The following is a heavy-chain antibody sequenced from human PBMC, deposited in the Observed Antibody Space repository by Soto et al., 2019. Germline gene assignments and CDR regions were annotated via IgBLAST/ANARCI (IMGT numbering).Heavy chain of an antibody. CDR3: ATDQFNSRGGEQQLAFDY. V-gene: IGHV1-24*01. D-gene: IGHD6-13*01. CDR1: GYTLTELS. CDR2: FDPEDGET. J-gene: IGHJ4*02. Sequence: QVQLVQSGAEVKKPGASVKVSCKVSGYTLTELSMHWVRQAPGKGLEWMGGFDPEDGETIYAQKFQDRVTMTEDTSTDTAYMELSSLRSEDTAVYYCATDQFNSRGGEQQLAFDYWGQGTLVTVSS.